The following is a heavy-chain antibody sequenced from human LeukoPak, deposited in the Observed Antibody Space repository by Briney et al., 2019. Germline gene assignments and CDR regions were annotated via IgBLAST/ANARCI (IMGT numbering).Heavy chain of an antibody. V-gene: IGHV3-21*01. CDR3: ARIPGYCSSTSCRYYYYGMDV. D-gene: IGHD2-2*01. CDR1: GFTFSSYS. CDR2: ISSSSSYI. J-gene: IGHJ6*02. Sequence: GGSLRLSCAASGFTFSSYSMNWVRQAPGKGLEWVSSISSSSSYIYYADSVKGRFTISRDNAKNSLYLQMNSLRAEDTAVYYRARIPGYCSSTSCRYYYYGMDVWGQGTTVTVSS.